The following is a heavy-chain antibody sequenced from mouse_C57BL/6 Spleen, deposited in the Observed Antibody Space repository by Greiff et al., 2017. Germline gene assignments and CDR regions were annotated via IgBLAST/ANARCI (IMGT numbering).Heavy chain of an antibody. CDR3: ARTPYFYGGSYWYFDV. CDR2: IDPSDSET. V-gene: IGHV1-52*01. Sequence: QVQLQQPGAELVRPGSSVKLSCKASGYTFTSYWMHWVKQRPIQGLEWIGNIDPSDSETHYNQKFKDKATLSVDNSSSTAYMQLSSLTSEDAAVYYGARTPYFYGGSYWYFDVWGTGATVSVAS. D-gene: IGHD1-1*01. CDR1: GYTFTSYW. J-gene: IGHJ1*03.